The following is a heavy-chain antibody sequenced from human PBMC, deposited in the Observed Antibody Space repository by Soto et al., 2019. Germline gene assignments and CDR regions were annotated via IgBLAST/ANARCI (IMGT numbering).Heavy chain of an antibody. V-gene: IGHV3-21*01. CDR1: GFTFSSYS. J-gene: IGHJ6*02. D-gene: IGHD3-3*01. CDR2: ISSSSSYI. CDR3: ARGGRYDFGSYYYYGMDV. Sequence: PGGSLRLSCAASGFTFSSYSMNWVRQAPGKGLEWVSSISSSSSYIYYADSVKGRFTISRDNAKNSLYLQMNSLRAEDTAVYYCARGGRYDFGSYYYYGMDVWGQGTTVTVSS.